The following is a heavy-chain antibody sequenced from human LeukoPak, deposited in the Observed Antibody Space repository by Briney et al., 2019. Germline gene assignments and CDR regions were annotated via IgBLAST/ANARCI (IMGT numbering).Heavy chain of an antibody. J-gene: IGHJ3*02. CDR2: IYYSGST. D-gene: IGHD6-6*01. CDR3: ARRASIAARRGHDAFDI. CDR1: GGSISSSSYY. V-gene: IGHV4-39*01. Sequence: PSETLSLTCTVSGGSISSSSYYWGWIRQPPGKGLEWIGSIYYSGSTYYNPSLKSRVTISVDTSKNQFSLKLSSVTAADTAVYYCARRASIAARRGHDAFDIWGQGTMVTVSS.